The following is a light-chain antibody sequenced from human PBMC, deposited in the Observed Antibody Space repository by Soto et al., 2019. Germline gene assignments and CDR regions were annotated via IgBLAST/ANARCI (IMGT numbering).Light chain of an antibody. J-gene: IGKJ5*01. V-gene: IGKV3-20*01. CDR3: QQYGSSPLIT. CDR2: GAS. Sequence: ESVLTQSPGTLSFSPGERATLSCRASQSVSSNYLAWFQQKPGQAPSLLIYGASNRATGIPDRFSGSASGTDFTLTISRLEPEDFAVYYCQQYGSSPLITFGQGTRLEIK. CDR1: QSVSSNY.